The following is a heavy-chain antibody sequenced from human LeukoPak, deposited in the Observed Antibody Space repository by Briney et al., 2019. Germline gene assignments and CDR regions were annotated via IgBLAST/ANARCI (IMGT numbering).Heavy chain of an antibody. Sequence: GGSLRLSCAASGFTFSDYYMTWIRQAPGKGLEWVSYISGGGNTIYYADSVKGRFTISRDNAKNTLYLQMNSLRAEDTAVYYCAKDDDSSSWLSYYFDYWGQGTLVTVSS. D-gene: IGHD6-13*01. V-gene: IGHV3-11*04. CDR1: GFTFSDYY. CDR2: ISGGGNTI. CDR3: AKDDDSSSWLSYYFDY. J-gene: IGHJ4*02.